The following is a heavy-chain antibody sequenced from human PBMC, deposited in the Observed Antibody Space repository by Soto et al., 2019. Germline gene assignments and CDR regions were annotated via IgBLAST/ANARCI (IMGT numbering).Heavy chain of an antibody. V-gene: IGHV3-11*01. Sequence: GGSLRLSCAASGFTFTDYCMSWIRQAPGKGLQWLSYISRSGRTIYYADSVKGRFTISRDNAKNSLYLQLNSLRAEDTAIYYCARDPGTSSWIGWFDPWGQGTLVTDSS. J-gene: IGHJ5*02. CDR1: GFTFTDYC. D-gene: IGHD6-13*01. CDR2: ISRSGRTI. CDR3: ARDPGTSSWIGWFDP.